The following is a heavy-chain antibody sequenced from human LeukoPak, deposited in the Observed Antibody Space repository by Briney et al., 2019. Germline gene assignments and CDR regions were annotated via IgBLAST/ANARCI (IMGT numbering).Heavy chain of an antibody. J-gene: IGHJ5*02. D-gene: IGHD6-13*01. Sequence: GGSLRLSCAASGFTFSSYSMNWVHQAPGKGLEWVSSISSSSSYIYYADSVKGRFTISRDNAKNSLYLQMNSLRAEDTAVYYCARPGIAAASPDWFDPWGQGTLVTVSS. CDR1: GFTFSSYS. V-gene: IGHV3-21*01. CDR3: ARPGIAAASPDWFDP. CDR2: ISSSSSYI.